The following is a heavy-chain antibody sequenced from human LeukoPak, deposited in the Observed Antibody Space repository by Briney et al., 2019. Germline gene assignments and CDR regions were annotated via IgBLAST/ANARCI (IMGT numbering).Heavy chain of an antibody. V-gene: IGHV3-23*01. CDR3: AKDLRPGIPLFGWFDP. CDR1: GFTFSSYA. D-gene: IGHD3-3*01. CDR2: LSGSGVST. Sequence: PRGSLRLSCAASGFTFSSYAMSWVRQAPGKGLEWVSALSGSGVSTYYADSVKGRFTISRDNSKNTLYLQMSSLRAEDTAVYYCAKDLRPGIPLFGWFDPWGQGTLVTVSS. J-gene: IGHJ5*02.